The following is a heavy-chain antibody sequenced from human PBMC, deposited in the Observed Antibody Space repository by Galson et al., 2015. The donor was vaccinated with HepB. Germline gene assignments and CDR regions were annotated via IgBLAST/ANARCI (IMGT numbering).Heavy chain of an antibody. D-gene: IGHD2-21*02. V-gene: IGHV3-9*01. Sequence: SLRLSCAASGFTFDDFAMHWVRHAPGKGLEWVSGISWNGGIIGYADSVKGRFTISRDSANNSLYLQMNSLRAEDTALYYCAKWVGTYDDYYFGMDVWGQGTTVTVSS. CDR1: GFTFDDFA. CDR3: AKWVGTYDDYYFGMDV. CDR2: ISWNGGII. J-gene: IGHJ6*02.